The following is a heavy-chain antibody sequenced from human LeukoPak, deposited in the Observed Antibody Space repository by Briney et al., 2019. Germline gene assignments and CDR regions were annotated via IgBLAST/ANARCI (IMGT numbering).Heavy chain of an antibody. CDR1: GFTFSDYT. D-gene: IGHD2-21*01. V-gene: IGHV3-21*01. CDR3: ARDESGDNDAFDI. Sequence: GGSLRLSCAASGFTFSDYTMNWVRLAPGKGLEWGSSISGSSNYIYYADSVKGRFTISRGNAKNSLYLQMNSLRVEDTAVYYCARDESGDNDAFDIWGQGTMVTVSS. CDR2: ISGSSNYI. J-gene: IGHJ3*02.